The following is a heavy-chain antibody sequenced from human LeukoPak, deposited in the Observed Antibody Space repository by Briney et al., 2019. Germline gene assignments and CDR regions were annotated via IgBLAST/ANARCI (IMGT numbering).Heavy chain of an antibody. CDR3: ARKGAVAGTLDY. V-gene: IGHV3-48*03. CDR1: GFTFSSYE. J-gene: IGHJ4*02. CDR2: ISSSGSTI. Sequence: GGSLRLSCAASGFTFSSYEMNWVRQAPGKGLEWVSYISSSGSTIYYADSVKGRFTISRDNAKNSLYLQMNGLRAEDTAVYYCARKGAVAGTLDYWGQGTLVTVSS. D-gene: IGHD6-19*01.